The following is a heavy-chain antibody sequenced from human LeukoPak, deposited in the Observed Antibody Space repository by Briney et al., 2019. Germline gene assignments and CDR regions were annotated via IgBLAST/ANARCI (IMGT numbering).Heavy chain of an antibody. J-gene: IGHJ6*03. V-gene: IGHV1-69*01. D-gene: IGHD3-3*01. CDR1: GGTFSSYA. CDR3: ARGGYDFWSGSRYYYYYMDV. CDR2: IIPIFGTA. Sequence: ASVKVSCKASGGTFSSYAISWVRQAPGQGLEWMGGIIPIFGTANYAQKFQGRVTITADESTSTAYMELSSLRSEDTAVYYCARGGYDFWSGSRYYYYYMDVWGKGTAVTVSS.